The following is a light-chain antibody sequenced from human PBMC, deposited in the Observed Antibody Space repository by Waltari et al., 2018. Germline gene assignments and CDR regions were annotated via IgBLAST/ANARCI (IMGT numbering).Light chain of an antibody. J-gene: IGLJ2*01. CDR1: SSDVGGYNY. Sequence: QSALTQPRSVSGSPGQSVTISCTGTSSDVGGYNYVTWYQHHPGKAPKLMLYDVYKRPSVVPDRFSGSKSGNTASLTISGLQVEDEADYYCCSYAGSYTLIFGGGTKLTVL. CDR2: DVY. V-gene: IGLV2-11*01. CDR3: CSYAGSYTLI.